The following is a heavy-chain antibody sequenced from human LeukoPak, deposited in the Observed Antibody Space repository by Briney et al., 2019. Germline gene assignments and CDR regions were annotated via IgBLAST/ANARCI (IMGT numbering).Heavy chain of an antibody. J-gene: IGHJ4*02. CDR3: ARQTGSGLFILP. Sequence: ASVKVSCKVSGYTVTELSMHWVRQSPGKGLEWMGGFHPEDGETIYAQKFQGRVTTTEDTSTDTAYMELSSLRSEDTAVYYCARQTGSGLFILPGGQGTLVTVSS. D-gene: IGHD3/OR15-3a*01. CDR2: FHPEDGET. CDR1: GYTVTELS. V-gene: IGHV1-24*01.